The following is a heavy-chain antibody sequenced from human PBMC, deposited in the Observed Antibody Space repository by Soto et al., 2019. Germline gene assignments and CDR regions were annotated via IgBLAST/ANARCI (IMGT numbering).Heavy chain of an antibody. CDR3: ARDGDGYNLIDY. CDR1: GFTFSSYG. J-gene: IGHJ4*02. Sequence: QVQLVESGGGVVQPGRSLRLSCAASGFTFSSYGMHWVRQAPGKGLEWVAVIWYDGSNKYYADSVKGRFTISRDNSKNTLYLLMNSLRAEDTAVYYCARDGDGYNLIDYWGQGTLVTVSS. CDR2: IWYDGSNK. D-gene: IGHD1-1*01. V-gene: IGHV3-33*01.